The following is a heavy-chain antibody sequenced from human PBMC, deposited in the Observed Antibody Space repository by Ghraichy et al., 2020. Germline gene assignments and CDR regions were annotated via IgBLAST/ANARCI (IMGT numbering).Heavy chain of an antibody. J-gene: IGHJ6*02. CDR3: ARTPYYYYGMDV. CDR2: IWYDGSNK. V-gene: IGHV3-33*01. Sequence: GESLNISCAASGFTFSSYGMHWVRQAPGKGLEWVAVIWYDGSNKYYADSVKGRFTISRDNSKNKLYLQMNSLRAEDTAVYYCARTPYYYYGMDVWGQGTTVTVSS. CDR1: GFTFSSYG.